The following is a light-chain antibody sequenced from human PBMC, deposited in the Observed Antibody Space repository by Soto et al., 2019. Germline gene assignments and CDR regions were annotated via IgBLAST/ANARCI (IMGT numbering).Light chain of an antibody. CDR2: KAS. V-gene: IGKV1-5*03. CDR3: QQYNSYWT. J-gene: IGKJ1*01. CDR1: QSISSW. Sequence: DIQMPQSPSTLSASVGDRVTITCRASQSISSWLAWYQQKPGKAPKLLIYKASSLESGVPSRFSGSGSGTEFTLTISSLQPDDFATYYCQQYNSYWTFGHGTKVDIK.